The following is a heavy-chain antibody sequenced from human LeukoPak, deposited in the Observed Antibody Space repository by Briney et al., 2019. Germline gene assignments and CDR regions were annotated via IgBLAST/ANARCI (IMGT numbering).Heavy chain of an antibody. V-gene: IGHV4-30-2*01. CDR1: GGPISSGGYS. CDR2: IYHSGST. CDR3: ARGRRGAFDY. J-gene: IGHJ4*02. Sequence: PSETLSLTCAVSGGPISSGGYSWSWIRQPPGKGLEWIGYIYHSGSTYCNPSLKSRVTISVDRSKNQFSLKLSSVTAADTAVYYCARGRRGAFDYWGQGTLVTVSS. D-gene: IGHD1-26*01.